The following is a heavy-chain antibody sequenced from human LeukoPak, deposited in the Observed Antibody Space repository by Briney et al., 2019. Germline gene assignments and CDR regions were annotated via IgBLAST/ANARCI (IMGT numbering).Heavy chain of an antibody. J-gene: IGHJ5*02. Sequence: ASVKVSCKASGYTFTGYYMHWVRQAPGQGLEWMGWINPNSGGTNYAQKFQGRVTMTRDTSISTAYMELSRLRSDDTAVYYCARRVAPAAGTFDPWGQGTLVTVSS. D-gene: IGHD2-2*01. V-gene: IGHV1-2*02. CDR2: INPNSGGT. CDR1: GYTFTGYY. CDR3: ARRVAPAAGTFDP.